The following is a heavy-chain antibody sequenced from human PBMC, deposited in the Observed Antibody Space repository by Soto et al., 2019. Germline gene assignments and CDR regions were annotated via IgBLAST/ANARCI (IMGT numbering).Heavy chain of an antibody. V-gene: IGHV3-30-3*01. CDR2: ISYDGSNK. Sequence: PVGSLRLSCAASGFTFSSYAMHWVRQAPGKGLEWVAVISYDGSNKYYADSVKGRFTISRDNSKNTLYLQMNSLRAEDTAVYYCARDELVAAGTWNYPVHWGQGTLVTVSS. J-gene: IGHJ4*02. D-gene: IGHD6-13*01. CDR3: ARDELVAAGTWNYPVH. CDR1: GFTFSSYA.